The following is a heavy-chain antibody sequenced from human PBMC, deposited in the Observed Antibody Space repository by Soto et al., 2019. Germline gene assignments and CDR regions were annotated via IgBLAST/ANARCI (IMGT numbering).Heavy chain of an antibody. Sequence: SVKVSCKASGGTFSSYAISWVRQAPGQGLEWMGGIIPIFGTANYAQKFQGRVTMTTDTSTSTAYMELRSLRSDDTAVYYCATAGYYYGSGSPLYYYGMDVWGQGTTVTVSS. J-gene: IGHJ6*02. CDR2: IIPIFGTA. V-gene: IGHV1-69*05. D-gene: IGHD3-10*01. CDR1: GGTFSSYA. CDR3: ATAGYYYGSGSPLYYYGMDV.